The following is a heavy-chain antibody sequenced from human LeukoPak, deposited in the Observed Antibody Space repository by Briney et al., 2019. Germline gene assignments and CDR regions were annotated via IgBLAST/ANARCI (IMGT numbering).Heavy chain of an antibody. D-gene: IGHD1-26*01. V-gene: IGHV3-33*03. CDR3: ARFYKGGATHFDY. CDR2: IWYDGSNK. CDR1: GFTFSSYG. Sequence: GSLRLSCAASGFTFSSYGMHWVRQAPGKGLEWVAVIWYDGSNKYYADSVKGRFTISRDNAKNSLYLQMNSLRAEDTAVYYCARFYKGGATHFDYWGQGTLVTVSS. J-gene: IGHJ4*02.